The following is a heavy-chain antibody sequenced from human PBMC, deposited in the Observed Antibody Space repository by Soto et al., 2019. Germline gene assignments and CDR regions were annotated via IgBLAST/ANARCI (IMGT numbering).Heavy chain of an antibody. CDR1: GFTFSSYS. D-gene: IGHD2-15*01. J-gene: IGHJ6*03. CDR2: ISSSSSYI. Sequence: GGSLRLSCAASGFTFSSYSMNWVRQAPGKGLEWVSSISSSSSYIYYADSVKGRFTISRDNAKNSLYLQMNSLRAEDTAVYYCARDGQYCSGGSCYLPYYYYYMDVWGKGTTVTVSS. V-gene: IGHV3-21*01. CDR3: ARDGQYCSGGSCYLPYYYYYMDV.